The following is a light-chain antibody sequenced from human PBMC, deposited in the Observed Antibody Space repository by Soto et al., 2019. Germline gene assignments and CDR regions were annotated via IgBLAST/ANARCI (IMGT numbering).Light chain of an antibody. J-gene: IGKJ3*01. V-gene: IGKV1-27*01. CDR1: QGISDY. CDR3: QKYYSAPFS. CDR2: AAS. Sequence: DIQMTQSPSSLSAFLGDRVTITCRASQGISDYLVWYQQKPGKVPKLLIYAASTLQSGVPPRFSGTGSGTDFTLTISSLQPEDVVTYYCQKYYSAPFSFGPGTKVDIK.